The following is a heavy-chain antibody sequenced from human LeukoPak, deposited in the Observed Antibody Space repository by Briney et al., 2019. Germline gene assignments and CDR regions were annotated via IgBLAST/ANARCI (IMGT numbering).Heavy chain of an antibody. D-gene: IGHD6-13*01. CDR3: ARHVGLAAAGTFSPQYYFDY. V-gene: IGHV4-61*02. CDR1: GGSISSSIYY. CDR2: IYTSGST. Sequence: SETLSLTCTVSGGSISSSIYYWGWIRQPAGKGLEWIGRIYTSGSTNYNPPLKSRVTISVDTSKNQFSLQLSSVTAADTAVYYCARHVGLAAAGTFSPQYYFDYWGQGTLVTVSS. J-gene: IGHJ4*02.